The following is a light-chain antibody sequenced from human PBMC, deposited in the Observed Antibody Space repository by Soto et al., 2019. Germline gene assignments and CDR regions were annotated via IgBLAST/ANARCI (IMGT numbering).Light chain of an antibody. CDR3: QQYDTSPFT. CDR2: GTS. Sequence: EIVLTQSPGTLSLSPGERATLSCRASQSVRSSFLAWYQQKPGQAPRLLIYGTSNRATGMPDRFSASGSGTDFSLTISRLEPEDFAVYYCQQYDTSPFTFGPGTKVGI. J-gene: IGKJ3*01. CDR1: QSVRSSF. V-gene: IGKV3-20*01.